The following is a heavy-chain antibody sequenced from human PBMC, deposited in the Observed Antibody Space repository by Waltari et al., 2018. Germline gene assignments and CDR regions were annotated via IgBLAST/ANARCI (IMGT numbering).Heavy chain of an antibody. Sequence: QVQLVQSGAEVKKSGSSVKVSCKASGGTFSSYAISWVRQAPGQGLEWMGGIIPIFGTANYAQKFQGRVTITTDESTSTAYMELSSLRSEDTAVYYCATQIRGTSGFDYWGQGTLVTVSS. CDR2: IIPIFGTA. V-gene: IGHV1-69*05. CDR1: GGTFSSYA. J-gene: IGHJ4*02. CDR3: ATQIRGTSGFDY. D-gene: IGHD3-16*01.